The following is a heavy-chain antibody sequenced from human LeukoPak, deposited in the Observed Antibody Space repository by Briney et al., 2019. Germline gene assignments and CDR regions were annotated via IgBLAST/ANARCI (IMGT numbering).Heavy chain of an antibody. CDR2: IRSSGSTT. CDR1: GFTFSNYR. J-gene: IGHJ6*03. V-gene: IGHV3-48*01. CDR3: ARAHPTDYYMDV. Sequence: GGSLRLSCAASGFTFSNYRVNWVRQAPGKGLEWVSHIRSSGSTTYYADSVKGRFTVSRDNAKNSLYLQMISLRAEDTAVYYCARAHPTDYYMDVWGQGTTVTVSS.